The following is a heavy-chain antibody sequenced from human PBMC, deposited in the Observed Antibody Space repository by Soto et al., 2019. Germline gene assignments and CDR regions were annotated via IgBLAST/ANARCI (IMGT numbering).Heavy chain of an antibody. CDR2: ISGSGGST. D-gene: IGHD6-13*01. V-gene: IGHV3-23*01. CDR3: AKAAGSSSSWYGIDYYYGMDV. Sequence: GSLRLSCAASGFTFSSYAMSWVRQAPGKGLEWVSAISGSGGSTYYADSVKGRFTISRDNSKNTLYLQMNSLRAEDTAVYYCAKAAGSSSSWYGIDYYYGMDVWGQGTTVTVSS. CDR1: GFTFSSYA. J-gene: IGHJ6*02.